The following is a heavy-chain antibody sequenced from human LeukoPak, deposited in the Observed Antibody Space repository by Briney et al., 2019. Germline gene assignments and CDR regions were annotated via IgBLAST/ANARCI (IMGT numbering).Heavy chain of an antibody. V-gene: IGHV1-18*04. CDR3: ARDSQQPAFDS. J-gene: IGHJ4*02. D-gene: IGHD6-13*01. CDR1: VYTFTSYG. CDR2: INAYNRNT. Sequence: ASEKLSRNTSVYTFTSYGISWVRQAPAQGLEWMGWINAYNRNTNYAQTPQGRVTITTDTSTSTAYMELRSLRSDDTAVYYCARDSQQPAFDSWGQGTLVTVSS.